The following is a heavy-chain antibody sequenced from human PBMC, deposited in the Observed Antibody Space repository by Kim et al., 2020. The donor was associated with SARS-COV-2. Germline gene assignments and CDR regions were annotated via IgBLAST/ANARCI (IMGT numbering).Heavy chain of an antibody. CDR3: ARGEPDMGDSSGYSGDY. J-gene: IGHJ4*02. Sequence: SETLSLTCTVSGGSISSGGYYWSWIRQHPGKGLEWIGYIYYSGSTYYNPSLKSRVTISVDTAKNQFPLKLSSVTAADTAVYYCARGEPDMGDSSGYSGDYWGQGALVTVSS. CDR1: GGSISSGGYY. CDR2: IYYSGST. V-gene: IGHV4-31*03. D-gene: IGHD3-22*01.